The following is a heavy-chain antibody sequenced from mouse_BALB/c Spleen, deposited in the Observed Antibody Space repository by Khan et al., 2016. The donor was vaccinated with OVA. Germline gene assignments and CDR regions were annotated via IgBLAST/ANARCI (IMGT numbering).Heavy chain of an antibody. CDR1: GYTFTSYW. CDR2: ISPGGGTP. Sequence: DLVKPGASVKLSCKASGYTFTSYWINWIKQRPGQGLEWIGRISPGGGTPYYNEMFKGKATLTVDISSNTAYIQLSSLSSEDSAVYFCARENYYGSSHYAMDYWGQGTSVTVSS. J-gene: IGHJ4*01. CDR3: ARENYYGSSHYAMDY. D-gene: IGHD1-1*01. V-gene: IGHV1S41*01.